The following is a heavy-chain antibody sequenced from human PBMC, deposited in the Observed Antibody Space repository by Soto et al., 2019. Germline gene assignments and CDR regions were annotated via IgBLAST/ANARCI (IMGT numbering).Heavy chain of an antibody. D-gene: IGHD5-12*01. Sequence: EVQLLESGGGLVQPGGSLRLSCAASGFTFSSYAMSWVRQAPGKGLEWVSSITGSAGSTYYADSVKGRFTISRDNSKNTLYLQMNSLRGEDTAVYYCAKDRNRWLRFDLGYLGQGTLVTVSS. CDR2: ITGSAGST. V-gene: IGHV3-23*01. CDR3: AKDRNRWLRFDLGY. CDR1: GFTFSSYA. J-gene: IGHJ4*02.